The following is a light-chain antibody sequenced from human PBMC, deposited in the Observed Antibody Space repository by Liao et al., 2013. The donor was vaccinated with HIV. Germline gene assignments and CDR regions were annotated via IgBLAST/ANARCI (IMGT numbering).Light chain of an antibody. CDR1: DIRGKS. CDR3: QVWDSTTYV. V-gene: IGLV3-21*01. Sequence: SYELTQPPSVSVAAGQTARMTCGGDDIRGKSVHWYQQQPGQAPVLVISYDSERPSGIPERFSGSNSGNTATLTISRVEAGDEADYYCQVWDSTTYVFGTGTKVTVL. CDR2: YDS. J-gene: IGLJ1*01.